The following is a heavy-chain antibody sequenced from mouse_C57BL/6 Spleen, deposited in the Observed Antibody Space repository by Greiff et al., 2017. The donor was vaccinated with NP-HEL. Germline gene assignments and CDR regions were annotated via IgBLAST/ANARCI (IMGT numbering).Heavy chain of an antibody. CDR3: ATLTTVVSTDAY. J-gene: IGHJ3*01. CDR2: ISSGSSTI. D-gene: IGHD1-1*01. Sequence: EVKVVESGGGLVKPGGSLKLSCAASGFTFSDYGMHWVRQAPEKGLEWVAYISSGSSTIYYADTVKGRFTISRDNAKNTLFLQMTSLRSEDTAMYYCATLTTVVSTDAYWGQGTLVTVSA. CDR1: GFTFSDYG. V-gene: IGHV5-17*01.